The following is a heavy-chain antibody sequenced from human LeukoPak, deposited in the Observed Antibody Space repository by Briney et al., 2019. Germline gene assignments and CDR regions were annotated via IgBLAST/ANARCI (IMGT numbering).Heavy chain of an antibody. V-gene: IGHV3-21*06. CDR1: GFTFSSYA. CDR2: ISTSRSYT. CDR3: AREMSTIQDLDY. D-gene: IGHD5-24*01. J-gene: IGHJ4*02. Sequence: GGSLRLSCAASGFTFSSYAMRWVRQAPGKGLEWVSSISTSRSYTFYADSAKGRFTISRDNAKNTLYLQMNSLRAEDTAVYYCAREMSTIQDLDYWGQGTLVTVSS.